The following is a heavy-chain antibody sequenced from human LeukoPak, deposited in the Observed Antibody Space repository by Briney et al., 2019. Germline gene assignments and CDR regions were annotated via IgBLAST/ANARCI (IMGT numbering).Heavy chain of an antibody. V-gene: IGHV4-34*01. CDR2: INHSGST. CDR3: ARDRYYVSDY. Sequence: PSETLSLTCAVYGGSFSGYYWSWIRQPPGKGLEWIGEINHSGSTNYNPSLKSRVTISVDTSKNQCSLKLSSVTAADTAVYYCARDRYYVSDYWGQGTLVTVSS. CDR1: GGSFSGYY. D-gene: IGHD3-22*01. J-gene: IGHJ4*02.